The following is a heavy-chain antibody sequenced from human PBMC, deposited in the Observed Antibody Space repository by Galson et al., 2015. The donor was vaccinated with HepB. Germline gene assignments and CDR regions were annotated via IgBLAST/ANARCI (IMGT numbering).Heavy chain of an antibody. CDR1: GFTFTTYS. J-gene: IGHJ4*02. CDR2: ISSSSSYI. D-gene: IGHD4-17*01. CDR3: ARDGGDGDYAYY. Sequence: SLRLSCAASGFTFTTYSMNWVRQAPGKGLEWVSSISSSSSYIYYADSVKGRFTISRDNAKNSLYLQMNSLRAEDTAVYYCARDGGDGDYAYYWGQGTLVTVSS. V-gene: IGHV3-21*01.